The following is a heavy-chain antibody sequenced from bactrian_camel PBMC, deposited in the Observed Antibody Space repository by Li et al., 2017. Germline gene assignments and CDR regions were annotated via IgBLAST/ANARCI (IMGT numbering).Heavy chain of an antibody. CDR3: AAAKGLPDLLRGGYLSARSYNY. D-gene: IGHD3*01. J-gene: IGHJ4*01. Sequence: DVQLVESGGGSVQAEGSLRLSCESSGYTFNTYSWFRQAPGQEREGVAAIDTGDGSTYYLNSVEGRFTISHDNAKNTLYLQMNSLKPEDTAIYYCAAAKGLPDLLRGGYLSARSYNYWGRGTQVTVS. CDR2: IDTGDGST. V-gene: IGHV3S31*01. CDR1: GYTFNTY.